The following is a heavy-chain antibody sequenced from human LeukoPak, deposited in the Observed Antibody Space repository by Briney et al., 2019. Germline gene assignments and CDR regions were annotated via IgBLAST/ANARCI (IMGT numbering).Heavy chain of an antibody. Sequence: SETLSLTCAVYGGSFSGYYWSWIRQPPGKGLEWIGEINHSGSTNYNPSLKSRVTISVDTSKNQFSLKLSSVTAADTAVYYCARAYGDYIYYYYYYMDVRGKGTTVTVSS. CDR1: GGSFSGYY. J-gene: IGHJ6*03. V-gene: IGHV4-34*01. CDR3: ARAYGDYIYYYYYYMDV. CDR2: INHSGST. D-gene: IGHD4-17*01.